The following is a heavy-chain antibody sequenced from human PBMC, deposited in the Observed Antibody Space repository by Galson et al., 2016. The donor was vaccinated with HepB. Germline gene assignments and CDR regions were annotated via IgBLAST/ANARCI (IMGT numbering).Heavy chain of an antibody. V-gene: IGHV2-70*11. D-gene: IGHD6-13*01. CDR1: GFSLTTSGMC. CDR3: ARQYTSTWYEWVDP. Sequence: PALVKPTQTLTLTCTFSGFSLTTSGMCVSWIRQPPGKALEWLARIDWDDDKYYSTSLKTRLTIPKDTSKNQVVLTMTNMDPVDTATYYCARQYTSTWYEWVDPWGQGTLVTVSS. J-gene: IGHJ5*02. CDR2: IDWDDDK.